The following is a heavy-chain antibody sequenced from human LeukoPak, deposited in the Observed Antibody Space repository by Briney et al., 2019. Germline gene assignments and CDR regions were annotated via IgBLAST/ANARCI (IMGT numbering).Heavy chain of an antibody. Sequence: GGSLRLSCAASGFTFSDYYMSWIRQAPGKGLEWVSYISSSGSTIYYADSVKGRFTISRDNAKNSLYLQMNSLRAEDTAVYYCARDALRLTMVRGVIRSYYYMDVWGKGTTVTISS. D-gene: IGHD3-10*01. CDR2: ISSSGSTI. V-gene: IGHV3-11*01. CDR3: ARDALRLTMVRGVIRSYYYMDV. CDR1: GFTFSDYY. J-gene: IGHJ6*03.